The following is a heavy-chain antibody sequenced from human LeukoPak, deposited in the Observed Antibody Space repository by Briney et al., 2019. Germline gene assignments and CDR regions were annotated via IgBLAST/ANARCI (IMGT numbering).Heavy chain of an antibody. Sequence: SETLSLTCAVYGGSFSGYYWSWIRQPPGKGLEWIGEINHSGSTNYNPSLKSRVTISVDTSKNQFSLKLSSVTAADTAVYYCARHPYRITMVRGVQKGFDYWGQGTLVTVSS. CDR2: INHSGST. CDR1: GGSFSGYY. J-gene: IGHJ4*02. D-gene: IGHD3-10*01. CDR3: ARHPYRITMVRGVQKGFDY. V-gene: IGHV4-34*01.